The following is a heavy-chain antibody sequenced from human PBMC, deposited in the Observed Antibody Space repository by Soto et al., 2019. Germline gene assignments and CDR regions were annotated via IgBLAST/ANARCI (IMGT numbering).Heavy chain of an antibody. V-gene: IGHV3-11*01. CDR1: GFTFSDYY. CDR2: ISSSGSTI. Sequence: QVQLVESGGGLVKPGGSLRLSCAASGFTFSDYYMSWIRQAPGKGLEWVSYISSSGSTIYYADSVKGRFTISRDNAKNSLYLQMNSLRADDTAVYYGARYQHNIVVVPSASHNYYYYYYMDVWGKGTTVTFSS. J-gene: IGHJ6*03. D-gene: IGHD2-2*01. CDR3: ARYQHNIVVVPSASHNYYYYYYMDV.